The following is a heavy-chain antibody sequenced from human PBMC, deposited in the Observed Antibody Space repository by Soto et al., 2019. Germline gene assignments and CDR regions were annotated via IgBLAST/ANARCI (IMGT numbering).Heavy chain of an antibody. CDR3: ARANYDILTGSPPVGYYYYGMDV. CDR1: GGTFSSYA. CDR2: IIPIFGTA. D-gene: IGHD3-9*01. Sequence: ASVKVSCKASGGTFSSYAISWVRQAPGQGLEWMGGIIPIFGTANYAQKFQGRVTITADESTSTAYMELSSLRSEDTAVYYCARANYDILTGSPPVGYYYYGMDVWGQGTTVTVTS. V-gene: IGHV1-69*13. J-gene: IGHJ6*02.